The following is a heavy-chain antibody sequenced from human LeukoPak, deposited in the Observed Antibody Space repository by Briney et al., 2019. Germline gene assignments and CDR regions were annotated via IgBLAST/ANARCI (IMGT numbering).Heavy chain of an antibody. Sequence: SETLSLTCAVYGGSFSNYYWSWIRQPPGKGLEWIGEINHSGSTNYNPSLKSRVTISVDTSKNQFSLELSSVTAADTAVYYCARGVYGSGMGRRAIDIWGQGTMVTVSS. D-gene: IGHD3-10*01. J-gene: IGHJ3*02. V-gene: IGHV4-34*01. CDR3: ARGVYGSGMGRRAIDI. CDR2: INHSGST. CDR1: GGSFSNYY.